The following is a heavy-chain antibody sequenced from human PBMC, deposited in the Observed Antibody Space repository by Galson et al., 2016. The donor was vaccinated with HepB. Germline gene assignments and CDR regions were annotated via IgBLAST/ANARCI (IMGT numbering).Heavy chain of an antibody. V-gene: IGHV1-69*13. J-gene: IGHJ6*02. CDR2: IIPVFGRT. Sequence: SVKVSCKASGGTFSTYGISWVRQAPGQGLEWMGGIIPVFGRTNYAQKFQGRVTVTADASTSIAYMELSSLRYDDTAVYYCARESAAHYGMDVWGQGTTVTVSS. CDR3: ARESAAHYGMDV. CDR1: GGTFSTYG.